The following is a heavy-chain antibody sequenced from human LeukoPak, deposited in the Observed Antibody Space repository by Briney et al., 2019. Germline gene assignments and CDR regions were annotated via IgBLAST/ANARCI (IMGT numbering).Heavy chain of an antibody. CDR3: ARSPYYDSSGYYLSAACFDY. J-gene: IGHJ4*02. V-gene: IGHV1-18*01. D-gene: IGHD3-22*01. Sequence: ASVKVSCKASGYTFTSYGISWVRQAPGQGLEWMGWISAYNGNTNYAQKLQGRVTMTTDTSTSTAYMELRSLRSEDTAVYYCARSPYYDSSGYYLSAACFDYWGQGTLVTVSS. CDR1: GYTFTSYG. CDR2: ISAYNGNT.